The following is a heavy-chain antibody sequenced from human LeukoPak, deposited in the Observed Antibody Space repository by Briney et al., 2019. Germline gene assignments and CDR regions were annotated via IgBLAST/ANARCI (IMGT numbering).Heavy chain of an antibody. Sequence: TGGSLRLSCAASGFTFSDYYVSWIRQAPGKGLEWVSYISSSGSTIYYADSVKGRFTISRDNAKNSPYLQMNSLRAEDTAVYYCARRGSSGYFFDSWGQGTLVTVSS. CDR3: ARRGSSGYFFDS. CDR2: ISSSGSTI. V-gene: IGHV3-11*04. CDR1: GFTFSDYY. J-gene: IGHJ4*02. D-gene: IGHD3-22*01.